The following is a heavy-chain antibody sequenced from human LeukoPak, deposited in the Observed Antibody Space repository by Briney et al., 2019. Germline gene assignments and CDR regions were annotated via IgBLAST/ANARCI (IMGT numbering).Heavy chain of an antibody. CDR1: GFTVSSNY. CDR2: IYSGGST. Sequence: GGSLRLSCAASGFTVSSNYMSWVRQAPGKGLEWVSVIYSGGSTYYADSVKGRFTIFRDNSKNTLYLQMNSLRAEDTAVYYCARGGKRAVAGTRSPQYFQHWGQGTLVTVSS. J-gene: IGHJ1*01. CDR3: ARGGKRAVAGTRSPQYFQH. V-gene: IGHV3-66*01. D-gene: IGHD6-19*01.